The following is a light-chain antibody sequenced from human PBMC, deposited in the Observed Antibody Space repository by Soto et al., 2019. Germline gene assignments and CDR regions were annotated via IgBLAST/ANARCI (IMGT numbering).Light chain of an antibody. J-gene: IGKJ1*01. CDR2: DAC. V-gene: IGKV3-20*01. CDR3: QQYGRSPWT. CDR1: QSVSSNY. Sequence: ESVLTQSPGTLSLSPGDRATLSCRASQSVSSNYLAWYQQKPGQAPRLLIYDACSRATGIPDRFSGSGSGTDFTLIISRLEPEDVAVYYCQQYGRSPWTFGQGTKVEVK.